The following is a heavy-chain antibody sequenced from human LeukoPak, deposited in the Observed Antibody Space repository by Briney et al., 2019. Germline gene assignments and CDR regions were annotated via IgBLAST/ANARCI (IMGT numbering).Heavy chain of an antibody. CDR2: FSGSGGRT. Sequence: GGSLRLSCAASGFTFSNYAMSWVRQAPGKGLECISGFSGSGGRTFYADSVKGRFTISRDNAKNSLYLQMNSLRAEDTAVYYCARATFDTPPYGSGSYYNGRWGQGTLVTVSS. D-gene: IGHD3-10*01. CDR3: ARATFDTPPYGSGSYYNGR. V-gene: IGHV3-23*01. J-gene: IGHJ4*02. CDR1: GFTFSNYA.